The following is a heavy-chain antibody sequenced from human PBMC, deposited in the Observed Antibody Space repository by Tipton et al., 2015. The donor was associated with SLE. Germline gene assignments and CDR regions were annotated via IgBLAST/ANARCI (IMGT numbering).Heavy chain of an antibody. CDR3: ARGALGRFGEKRAIRNWFDP. Sequence: TLSLTCAVSGYSISSGYYWGWIRQPPGKGLEWVGSIYHSGSTYYNPSLKSRVTISVDTSKNQFSLKLRPVTAADTAVYYCARGALGRFGEKRAIRNWFDPWGQGTLVTVSS. CDR2: IYHSGST. CDR1: GYSISSGYY. J-gene: IGHJ5*02. D-gene: IGHD3-10*01. V-gene: IGHV4-38-2*01.